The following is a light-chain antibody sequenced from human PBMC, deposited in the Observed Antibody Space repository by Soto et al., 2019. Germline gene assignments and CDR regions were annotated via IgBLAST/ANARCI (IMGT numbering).Light chain of an antibody. CDR2: DAS. V-gene: IGKV1-5*01. CDR3: QQYHRYSRT. CDR1: QTISSW. J-gene: IGKJ1*01. Sequence: DIQMTQSPSTLSGSVGDRVTITCRASQTISSWLAWYQQKPGKAPKLLIYDASSLQSGAPSRFTGSGFGTEFTLTISSLQPDDFATYYCQQYHRYSRTFGQGTKVDNK.